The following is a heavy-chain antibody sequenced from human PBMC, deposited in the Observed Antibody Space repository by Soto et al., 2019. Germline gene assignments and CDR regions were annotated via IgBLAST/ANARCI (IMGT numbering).Heavy chain of an antibody. D-gene: IGHD6-19*01. Sequence: GGSLRLSCAASGFTFSSYGMHWVRQAPGKGLEWVAVISYDGSNKYYADSVKGRFTISRDNSKNTLYLQMNSLRAEDTAVYYCAKEEASGQWLALYYYGMDVWGQGTTVTVSS. CDR3: AKEEASGQWLALYYYGMDV. V-gene: IGHV3-30*18. CDR1: GFTFSSYG. CDR2: ISYDGSNK. J-gene: IGHJ6*02.